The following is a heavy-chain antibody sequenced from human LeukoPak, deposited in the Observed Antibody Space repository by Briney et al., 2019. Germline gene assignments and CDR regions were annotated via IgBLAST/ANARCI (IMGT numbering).Heavy chain of an antibody. CDR1: GGSISSYY. Sequence: PSETLSLTCTVSGGSISSYYWSWIRQPAGKGLEWIGRIYTSGSTNYNPSLKSRVTMSVDTSKNQFSLKLSSVTAADTDVYICSRGKGSGWTAIYYYYGMDVWGQGTTVTVSS. D-gene: IGHD6-19*01. V-gene: IGHV4-4*07. J-gene: IGHJ6*02. CDR3: SRGKGSGWTAIYYYYGMDV. CDR2: IYTSGST.